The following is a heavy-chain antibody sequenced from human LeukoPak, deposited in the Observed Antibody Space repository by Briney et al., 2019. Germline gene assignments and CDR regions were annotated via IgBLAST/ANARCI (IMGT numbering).Heavy chain of an antibody. V-gene: IGHV4-61*02. D-gene: IGHD6-13*01. Sequence: PPETLSLTCTVSGGSISSGSYYWSWIRQPAGKGLEWIGRIYTSGSTNYNPSLKSRVTISVDTSKNQFSLKLSSVTAADTAVYYCARGSVYSNHGMDVWGQGTTVTVSS. CDR2: IYTSGST. CDR3: ARGSVYSNHGMDV. J-gene: IGHJ6*02. CDR1: GGSISSGSYY.